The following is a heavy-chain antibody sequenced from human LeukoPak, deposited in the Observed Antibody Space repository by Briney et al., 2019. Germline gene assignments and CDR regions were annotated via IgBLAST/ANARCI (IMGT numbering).Heavy chain of an antibody. CDR2: ISYDGSNK. D-gene: IGHD6-19*01. CDR1: GFTFSSYA. CDR3: ASIAVAASDN. V-gene: IGHV3-30*04. J-gene: IGHJ4*02. Sequence: GGSLRLSCAASGFTFSSYAMHWVRQAPGKGLEWVAVISYDGSNKYYADSVKGRFTISRDNSKNTLYLQMNSLRAEDTAIYYCASIAVAASDNWGQGTLVTVSS.